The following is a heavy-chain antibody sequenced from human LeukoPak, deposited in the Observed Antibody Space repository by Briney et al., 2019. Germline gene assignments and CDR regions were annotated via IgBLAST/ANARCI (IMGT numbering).Heavy chain of an antibody. V-gene: IGHV4-34*01. J-gene: IGHJ3*02. Sequence: SETLSLTCAVYGGSFSGYYWSWIRQPPGKGLEWIGEINHSGSTNYNPSLKSRVTISVDTSKNQFSLKLSSVTAADTAVYYCARKRVIVARLRAQRSPLFDIWGQGTMVTVSS. CDR3: ARKRVIVARLRAQRSPLFDI. CDR2: INHSGST. D-gene: IGHD5-12*01. CDR1: GGSFSGYY.